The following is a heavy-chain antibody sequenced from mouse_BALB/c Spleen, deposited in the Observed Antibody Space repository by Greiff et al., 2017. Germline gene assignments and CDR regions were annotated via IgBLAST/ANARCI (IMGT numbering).Heavy chain of an antibody. D-gene: IGHD6-1*01. CDR1: GFTFTSYA. Sequence: EVQVVESGGGLVKPGGSLKLSCAASGFTFTSYAMSWVRQTPEKRLEWVASISSGGSTDYPDSVKGGFTISRDNARNTLYMQMSSLRSQDTAMYYCAGSTTCEYYAMDYWGQGTSVTVSS. V-gene: IGHV5-6-5*01. CDR2: ISSGGST. J-gene: IGHJ4*01. CDR3: AGSTTCEYYAMDY.